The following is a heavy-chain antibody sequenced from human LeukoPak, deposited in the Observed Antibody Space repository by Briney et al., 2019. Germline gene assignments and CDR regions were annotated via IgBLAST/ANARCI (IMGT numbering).Heavy chain of an antibody. D-gene: IGHD2-8*01. CDR3: AGPGLYRLDY. V-gene: IGHV4-34*01. Sequence: SSETLSLTCAVYGGSFSGYYWSWIRQPPGKGLEWIGEISHSGRTNYNPSLKSRVTISVDTSKNQLSLKLSSVTAADTAVYYCAGPGLYRLDYWGQGTLVTVSS. CDR2: ISHSGRT. CDR1: GGSFSGYY. J-gene: IGHJ4*02.